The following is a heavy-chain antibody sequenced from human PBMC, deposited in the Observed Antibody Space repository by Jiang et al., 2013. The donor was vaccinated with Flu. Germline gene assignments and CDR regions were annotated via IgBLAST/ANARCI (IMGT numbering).Heavy chain of an antibody. D-gene: IGHD3-10*01. J-gene: IGHJ4*02. Sequence: GQGLEWMGGIIPIFGTANYAQKFQGRVTITADESTSTAYMELSSLRSEDTAVYYCAREGPLLYGSGTAVADLDYWGQGTLVTVSS. CDR3: AREGPLLYGSGTAVADLDY. V-gene: IGHV1-69*01. CDR2: IIPIFGTA.